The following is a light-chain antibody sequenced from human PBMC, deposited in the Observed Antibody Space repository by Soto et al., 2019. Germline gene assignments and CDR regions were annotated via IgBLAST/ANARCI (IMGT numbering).Light chain of an antibody. CDR2: GAS. J-gene: IGKJ1*01. CDR1: QSVNCNY. Sequence: EIVLAQSPGTLSLSPGERATLSCRASQSVNCNYLAWYQQKPGQAPRLLFYGASSRATGIPDRFSGSGSGTDFTLTISRLEPEDFALYYCQQYSNSPLTFGQGTKVDIK. V-gene: IGKV3-20*01. CDR3: QQYSNSPLT.